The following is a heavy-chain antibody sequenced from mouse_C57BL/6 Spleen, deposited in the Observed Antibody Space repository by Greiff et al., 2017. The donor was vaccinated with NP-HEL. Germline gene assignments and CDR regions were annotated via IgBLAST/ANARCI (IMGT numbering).Heavy chain of an antibody. CDR3: ASPGDYYGSSKRYFDV. CDR2: IHPNSGST. V-gene: IGHV1-64*01. J-gene: IGHJ1*03. Sequence: QVQLQQPGAELVKPGASVKLSCKASGYTFTSYWMHWVKQRPGQGLEWIGMIHPNSGSTNYNEKFKSKATLTVDKSSSTAYMQLSSLTSEDSAVYYCASPGDYYGSSKRYFDVWGTGTTVTVSS. D-gene: IGHD1-1*01. CDR1: GYTFTSYW.